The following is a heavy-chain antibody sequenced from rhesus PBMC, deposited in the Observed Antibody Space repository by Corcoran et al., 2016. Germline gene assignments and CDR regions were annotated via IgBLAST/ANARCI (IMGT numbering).Heavy chain of an antibody. CDR1: GSTFTRYR. CDR3: ARRGSLGV. Sequence: QVQLVQSGAAVKKPGDSVKLSCQASGSTFTRYRLPWVRQAPGQGLGWMGWINPSNDNTGYAQKFQGRVTMTRDTSTSTAYMELSSLRSEDTAVYYCARRGSLGVWGRGVLVTVSS. CDR2: INPSNDNT. V-gene: IGHV1-200*01. J-gene: IGHJ5-2*02.